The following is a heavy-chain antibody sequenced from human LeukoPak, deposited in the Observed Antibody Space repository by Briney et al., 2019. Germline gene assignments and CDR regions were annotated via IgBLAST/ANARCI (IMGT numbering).Heavy chain of an antibody. Sequence: GESLKISYQGSGYNFNTYWIGWVRQMPGKGLEWMGIIYPGGSETRYSPSFQGHVTISADKSISTAYLQWSSLKASDTAMYYCARRGGSTLYSSPYWFDPWGQGTLVTVSS. CDR3: ARRGGSTLYSSPYWFDP. CDR2: IYPGGSET. J-gene: IGHJ5*02. D-gene: IGHD6-6*01. V-gene: IGHV5-51*01. CDR1: GYNFNTYW.